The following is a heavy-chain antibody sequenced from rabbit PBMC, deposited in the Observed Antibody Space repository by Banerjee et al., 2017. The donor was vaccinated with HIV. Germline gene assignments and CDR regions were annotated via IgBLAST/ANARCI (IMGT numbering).Heavy chain of an antibody. D-gene: IGHD8-1*01. Sequence: QEQLEESGGDLVKPGASLTLTCTASGFSLSNNYYMCWVRQAPGKGLEWIACIHTGSGSAYYASWVNGRFTISKTSSTTVTLQMTSLTAADTATYFCARDVRVGIRYFDLWGPGTLVTVS. J-gene: IGHJ4*01. CDR3: ARDVRVGIRYFDL. V-gene: IGHV1S45*01. CDR2: IHTGSGSA. CDR1: GFSLSNNYY.